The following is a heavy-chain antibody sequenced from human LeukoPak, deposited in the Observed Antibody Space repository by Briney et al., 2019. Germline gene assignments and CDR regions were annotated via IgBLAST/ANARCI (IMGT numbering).Heavy chain of an antibody. D-gene: IGHD3-10*01. CDR3: AKDTGSGSYRDYYYYGMDV. J-gene: IGHJ6*02. V-gene: IGHV3-9*01. CDR2: ISWNSGSI. Sequence: GGSLILSCAASGFTFDEYAMHWAGHGAGKGLEWVSGISWNSGSIGYADSVKGRFTISRDNAKNSLYLQMNSLRAEDTALYYCAKDTGSGSYRDYYYYGMDVWGQGTTVTVSS. CDR1: GFTFDEYA.